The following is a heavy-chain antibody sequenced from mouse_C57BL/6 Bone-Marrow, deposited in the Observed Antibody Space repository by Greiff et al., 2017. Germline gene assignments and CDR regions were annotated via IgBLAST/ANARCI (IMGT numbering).Heavy chain of an antibody. CDR2: IDPENGDT. J-gene: IGHJ2*01. Sequence: PLQQSGAELVRPGASVKLSCTASGFNIKDDYMHWVKQRPEQGLEWIGWIDPENGDTEYASKFQGKATITADTSSNTAYLQLSSLTSEDTAVYYCTTWDGYYWGQGTTLTVSS. V-gene: IGHV14-4*01. CDR1: GFNIKDDY. CDR3: TTWDGYY. D-gene: IGHD2-3*01.